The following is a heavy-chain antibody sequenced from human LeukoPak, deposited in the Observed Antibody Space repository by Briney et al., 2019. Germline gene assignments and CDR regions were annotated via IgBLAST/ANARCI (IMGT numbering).Heavy chain of an antibody. CDR2: ISSSSSYI. D-gene: IGHD3-22*01. V-gene: IGHV3-21*01. CDR3: ARGGPMIPPG. Sequence: PGGSLRLSCAASGFTFSSYSMNWVRQASGKGLEWVSSISSSSSYIYYADSVKGRFTISRDNAKNSLYLQMNSLRAEDTAVYYCARGGPMIPPGWGQGTLVTASS. J-gene: IGHJ4*02. CDR1: GFTFSSYS.